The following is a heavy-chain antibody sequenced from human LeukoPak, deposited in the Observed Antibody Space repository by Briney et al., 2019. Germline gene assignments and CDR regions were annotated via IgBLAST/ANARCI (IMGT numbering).Heavy chain of an antibody. CDR1: GFTFSSYA. V-gene: IGHV3-74*01. CDR2: INSDGSST. Sequence: GGSLRLSCAASGFTFSSYAMPWVRQAPGKGLVWVSRINSDGSSTSYADSVKGRFTIPRDNAKNTLYLQMNSLRAEDTAIYYCARGPMVRGVFIRRSKSGFFDYWGQGTLVTVSS. J-gene: IGHJ4*02. D-gene: IGHD3-10*01. CDR3: ARGPMVRGVFIRRSKSGFFDY.